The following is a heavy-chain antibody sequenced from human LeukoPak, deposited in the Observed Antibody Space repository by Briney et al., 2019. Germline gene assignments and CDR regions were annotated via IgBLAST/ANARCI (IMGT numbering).Heavy chain of an antibody. Sequence: PSGTLSLTYAVSGGSISSSHWWSWVRQPPGKGLEWIGEIYHSGSASYNSSLKSRVTISVDTSKNQFSRKLSSVTAADTAVYYCARGRDGYNYDYWGQGTLVTVSS. J-gene: IGHJ4*02. CDR2: IYHSGSA. D-gene: IGHD5-24*01. CDR1: GGSISSSHW. CDR3: ARGRDGYNYDY. V-gene: IGHV4-4*02.